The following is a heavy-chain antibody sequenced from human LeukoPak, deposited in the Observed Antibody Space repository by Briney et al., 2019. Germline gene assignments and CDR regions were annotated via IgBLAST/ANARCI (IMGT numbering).Heavy chain of an antibody. CDR3: ARDRSSVGGIDY. V-gene: IGHV3-21*01. D-gene: IGHD6-13*01. CDR2: ISGSSSYI. Sequence: GGSLRLSCAASGFTFSSYRMTWVRQAPGKGLEWVSSISGSSSYIYSADSVKGRFTIPRDNAKNSLYLQMNSLRAEDTAVYYCARDRSSVGGIDYWGQGTLVTVSS. J-gene: IGHJ4*02. CDR1: GFTFSSYR.